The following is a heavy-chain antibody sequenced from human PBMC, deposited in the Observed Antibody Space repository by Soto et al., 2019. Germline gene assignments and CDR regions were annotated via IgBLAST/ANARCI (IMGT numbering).Heavy chain of an antibody. J-gene: IGHJ4*02. CDR2: IYYSGST. D-gene: IGHD1-26*01. Sequence: SETLSLTCTVSGGSISSYYWSWIRQPPGKGLEWIGYIYYSGSTNYNPSLKSRVTISVDTSKNQFSLKLSSVTAADTAVYYCARVSGRWELLPEYYFDYWGQGTLVTVSS. CDR3: ARVSGRWELLPEYYFDY. V-gene: IGHV4-59*01. CDR1: GGSISSYY.